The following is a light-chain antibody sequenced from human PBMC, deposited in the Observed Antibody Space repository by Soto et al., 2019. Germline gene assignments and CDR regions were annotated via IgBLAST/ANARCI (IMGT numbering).Light chain of an antibody. V-gene: IGKV3-15*01. CDR3: QQYDNWPPLT. CDR1: QSVTSN. Sequence: EIVMTQSPATLSVSPGERATPSCRASQSVTSNLAWYQQKPGQAPRLLIYGTSTRATGIPARFSGSGSGTEFTLTICCLQSEDFAVYYCQQYDNWPPLTFGGGTKVEIK. CDR2: GTS. J-gene: IGKJ4*01.